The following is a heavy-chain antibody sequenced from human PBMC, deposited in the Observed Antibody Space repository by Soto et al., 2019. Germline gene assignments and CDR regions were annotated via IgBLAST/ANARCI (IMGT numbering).Heavy chain of an antibody. D-gene: IGHD6-19*01. Sequence: SETLSLTCTVSGGSVSSGSYYWSWIRQPPGKGLEWIGYIYYSGSTNYNPSLKSRVTISVDTSKNQFSLKLSSVTAADTAVYYCAREAIAVAGLGFDYWGQGTLVTVSS. J-gene: IGHJ4*02. CDR1: GGSVSSGSYY. CDR2: IYYSGST. CDR3: AREAIAVAGLGFDY. V-gene: IGHV4-61*01.